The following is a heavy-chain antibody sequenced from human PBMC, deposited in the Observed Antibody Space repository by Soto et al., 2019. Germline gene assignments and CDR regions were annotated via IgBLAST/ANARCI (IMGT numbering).Heavy chain of an antibody. Sequence: QVQLQQSGPRLVKPSETLSLTCTVSSGPDRSHNWGWIRQPPGRGLEWIGYVYYTGDTAYNPSLRGLVTISADTSTNDISLTLNSVTAADTAVYYCVIQGIDYLHGLVDVWGQGTTVSVSS. J-gene: IGHJ6*02. CDR2: VYYTGDT. V-gene: IGHV4-59*08. CDR3: VIQGIDYLHGLVDV. CDR1: SGPDRSHN. D-gene: IGHD4-17*01.